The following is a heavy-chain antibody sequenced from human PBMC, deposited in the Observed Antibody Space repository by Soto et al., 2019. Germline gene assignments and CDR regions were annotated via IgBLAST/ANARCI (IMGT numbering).Heavy chain of an antibody. V-gene: IGHV4-31*03. CDR1: GGSISSGGQY. CDR2: IYDSGST. J-gene: IGHJ4*02. D-gene: IGHD6-25*01. Sequence: QVQLKESGPGLVKPSQTLSLTCTVSGGSISSGGQYWSWIRQHPGKGPEWIGYIYDSGSTYYNPSLRSRVTISVDTSKKQFSLKLRSVTAADTAVYYCARDAAEYYFDYWGQGTLVTVSS. CDR3: ARDAAEYYFDY.